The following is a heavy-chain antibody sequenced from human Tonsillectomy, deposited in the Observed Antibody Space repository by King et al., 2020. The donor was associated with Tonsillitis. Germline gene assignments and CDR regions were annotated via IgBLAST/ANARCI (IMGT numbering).Heavy chain of an antibody. Sequence: VQLVESGAGVKKPGSSVKVSCKASGGTFSSYAVSWVRRAPGQGLEWMGGIIPIFGSANYAQKFQGRVTVTADGSTGTAYMELSSLKSEDTAVYYCARGWVVPAAIGTGYYYYYMDVWGKGTTVTVSS. CDR2: IIPIFGSA. CDR1: GGTFSSYA. CDR3: ARGWVVPAAIGTGYYYYYMDV. J-gene: IGHJ6*03. V-gene: IGHV1-69*01. D-gene: IGHD2-2*02.